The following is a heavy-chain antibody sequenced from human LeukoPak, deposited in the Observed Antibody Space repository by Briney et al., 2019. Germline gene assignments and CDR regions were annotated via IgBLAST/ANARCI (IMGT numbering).Heavy chain of an antibody. Sequence: PSQTLSLTCAVYGGSFSGYYWSWIRQPPGKGLEWIGEINHSGSTNYNPSLKSRVTISVDTSKNQFSLKLSSVTAADTAVYYCARGPRHHFNYWGQGTLVTVSS. CDR3: ARGPRHHFNY. V-gene: IGHV4-34*01. CDR1: GGSFSGYY. D-gene: IGHD1-14*01. CDR2: INHSGST. J-gene: IGHJ4*02.